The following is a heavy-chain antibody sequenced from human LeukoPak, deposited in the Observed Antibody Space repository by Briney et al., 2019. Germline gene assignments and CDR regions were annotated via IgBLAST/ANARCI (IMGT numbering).Heavy chain of an antibody. D-gene: IGHD2-21*01. CDR1: GESISGFD. CDR3: ARGVVIAPQTFDY. Sequence: SETLSLTCTVSGESISGFDWTWIRQPPGQGLEWVGDICYSGSTNYNAPLKRRDTISVDTSKNQFSLKLSSVTAADTAVYYCARGVVIAPQTFDYWGQGTLVTVSS. V-gene: IGHV4-59*01. J-gene: IGHJ4*02. CDR2: ICYSGST.